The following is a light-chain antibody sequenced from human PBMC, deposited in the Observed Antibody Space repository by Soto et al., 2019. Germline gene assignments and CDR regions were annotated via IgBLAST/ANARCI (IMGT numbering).Light chain of an antibody. CDR1: QSVGSL. V-gene: IGKV1-39*01. J-gene: IGKJ2*01. Sequence: DIQMTQSPSSLSASVGDRVTITCRASQSVGSLLNWFQQKPGKAPKLLIYAASTLQSGAPSRFSGSGAGTDVTLIISSLQPEDFATYYCQQSYSLPYTFGQGTKLEI. CDR2: AAS. CDR3: QQSYSLPYT.